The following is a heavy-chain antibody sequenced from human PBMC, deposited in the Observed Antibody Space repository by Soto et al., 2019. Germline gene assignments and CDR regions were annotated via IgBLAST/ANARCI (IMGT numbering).Heavy chain of an antibody. D-gene: IGHD3-10*01. CDR2: IYYSGST. CDR1: GGSVSSGSYY. J-gene: IGHJ4*02. Sequence: KSSETLSLTCTVSGGSVSSGSYYWSWIRQPPGKGLEWIGYIYYSGSTNYNPSLKSRVTISVDTSKNQFSLKLSSVTAADTAVYYCARDGGLGGSGSYYPGYWGQGTLVTVSS. V-gene: IGHV4-61*01. CDR3: ARDGGLGGSGSYYPGY.